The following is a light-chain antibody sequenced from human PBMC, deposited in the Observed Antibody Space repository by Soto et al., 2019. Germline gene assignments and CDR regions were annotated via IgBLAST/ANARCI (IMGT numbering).Light chain of an antibody. CDR3: SSYAGSSTLV. J-gene: IGLJ3*02. V-gene: IGLV2-23*01. CDR2: EGS. Sequence: QSALTQPASVSGSPGQSITISCTGTSSDVGSYNLVSWYQQHPDKAPKLMIYEGSKRPSGVSNRFSGSKSGNTASLTISGLQAEDEADYYCSSYAGSSTLVFGGGTKLTVL. CDR1: SSDVGSYNL.